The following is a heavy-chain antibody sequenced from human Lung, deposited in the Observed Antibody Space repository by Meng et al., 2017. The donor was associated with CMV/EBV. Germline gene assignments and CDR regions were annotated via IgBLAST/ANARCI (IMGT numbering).Heavy chain of an antibody. CDR3: ARASYGSGSPLGESWFDP. J-gene: IGHJ5*02. CDR1: GGSISSGGYY. V-gene: IGHV4-31*03. Sequence: QARFKESGQGLVKPSQPLSLTCTVSGGSISSGGYYWSWIRQHPGKGLEWIGYIHSSGSTYYNPSLRSRLTISVDTSKNQFSLKLSSVTAADTAVYYCARASYGSGSPLGESWFDPWGQGTLVTVSS. D-gene: IGHD3-10*01. CDR2: IHSSGST.